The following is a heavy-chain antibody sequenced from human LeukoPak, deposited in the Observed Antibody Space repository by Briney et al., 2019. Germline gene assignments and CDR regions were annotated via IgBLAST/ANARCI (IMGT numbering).Heavy chain of an antibody. V-gene: IGHV3-30*02. CDR1: GFTFSSYG. J-gene: IGHJ4*02. CDR2: IRYDGSNK. CDR3: AKDLVGEWLAFDY. Sequence: PGGSLRLSCAASGFTFSSYGMHCVRQAPGKGLEWVAFIRYDGSNKYYADSVEGRFTISRDNSKNTLYLQMNSLRAEDTAVYYCAKDLVGEWLAFDYWGQGTLVTVSS. D-gene: IGHD3-10*01.